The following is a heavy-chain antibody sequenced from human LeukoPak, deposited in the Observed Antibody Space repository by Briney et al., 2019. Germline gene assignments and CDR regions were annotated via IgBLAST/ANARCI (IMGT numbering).Heavy chain of an antibody. Sequence: GGSLRLSCAASGFTFSSYAMSWVRQAPGKGLKWVSAISGSGGSTYYADSVKGRFTISRDNSKNTLYLQMNSLRVEDAAVYYCANEYSKGDVWGQGTMVTVSS. J-gene: IGHJ3*01. V-gene: IGHV3-23*01. CDR1: GFTFSSYA. D-gene: IGHD1-26*01. CDR2: ISGSGGST. CDR3: ANEYSKGDV.